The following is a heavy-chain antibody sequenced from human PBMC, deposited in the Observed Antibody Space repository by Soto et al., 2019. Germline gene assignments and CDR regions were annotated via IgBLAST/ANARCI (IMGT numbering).Heavy chain of an antibody. Sequence: EVQLLESGGGLVQPGGSLRLSCAASGFSFNTYAMSWVRQAPGKGLEWVSAISSSGGSTYYADSVKGRFTISRDNSKNTLYLQMNSLSDEDTAVYYCAKDSPFSASYKEDAFDIWGQGTLVTVSS. D-gene: IGHD1-26*01. CDR2: ISSSGGST. CDR3: AKDSPFSASYKEDAFDI. J-gene: IGHJ3*02. V-gene: IGHV3-23*01. CDR1: GFSFNTYA.